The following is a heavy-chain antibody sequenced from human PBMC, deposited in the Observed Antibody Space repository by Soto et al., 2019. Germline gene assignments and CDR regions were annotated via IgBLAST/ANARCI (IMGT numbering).Heavy chain of an antibody. CDR3: ASHYDILTPFDY. CDR2: IYYSGST. CDR1: GGSISSGGYY. D-gene: IGHD3-9*01. J-gene: IGHJ4*02. V-gene: IGHV4-31*03. Sequence: LSLTCTVSGGSISSGGYYWSWIRQHPGKGLEWIGYIYYSGSTYYNPSLKSRVTISVDTSKNQFSLKLSSVTAADTAVYYCASHYDILTPFDYWGQGTLVTVSS.